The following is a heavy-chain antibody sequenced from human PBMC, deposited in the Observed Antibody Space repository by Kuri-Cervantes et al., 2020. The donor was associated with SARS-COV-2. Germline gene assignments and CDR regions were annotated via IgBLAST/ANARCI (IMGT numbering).Heavy chain of an antibody. J-gene: IGHJ3*02. CDR1: GGSFSGYY. Sequence: SQTLSLTCAVYGGSFSGYYWSWIRQPPGKGLEWIGEINHSGSTNYNPSLKSRVTVSVDMSKNQFSLKLSSVTAADTAVYYCARRAAAGRSGAFDIWGQGTMVTVSS. CDR3: ARRAAAGRSGAFDI. V-gene: IGHV4-34*01. CDR2: INHSGST. D-gene: IGHD6-13*01.